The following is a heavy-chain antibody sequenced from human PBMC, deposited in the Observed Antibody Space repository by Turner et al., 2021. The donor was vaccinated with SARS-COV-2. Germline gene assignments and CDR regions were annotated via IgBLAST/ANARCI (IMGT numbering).Heavy chain of an antibody. CDR1: GVTFSNYW. V-gene: IGHV3-74*01. CDR3: ARSNPPQD. CDR2: IKGDGSGA. Sequence: ELQVVESRGGLVQPGVSLRLSCAASGVTFSNYWMHWVRQVPGKGLMWVSRIKGDGSGATYADSVQGRFRIARDNAKNTLSLQMNNLRVEDTAIYYCARSNPPQDWGQGTLVTVSS. J-gene: IGHJ4*02.